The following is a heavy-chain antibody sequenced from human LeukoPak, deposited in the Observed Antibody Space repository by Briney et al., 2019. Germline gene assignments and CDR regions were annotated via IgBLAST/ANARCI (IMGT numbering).Heavy chain of an antibody. CDR3: ARDQGGTGSWYEGEGY. Sequence: ETLSLTCTVSGGSIRSYYWSWIRQPPGKGLEWVSGINWNGGRTGYVDSVKGRFTISRDNAKNSLYLQINSLRAEDTALYYCARDQGGTGSWYEGEGYWGQGTLVTVSS. V-gene: IGHV3-20*04. CDR2: INWNGGRT. D-gene: IGHD6-13*01. CDR1: GGSIRSYY. J-gene: IGHJ4*02.